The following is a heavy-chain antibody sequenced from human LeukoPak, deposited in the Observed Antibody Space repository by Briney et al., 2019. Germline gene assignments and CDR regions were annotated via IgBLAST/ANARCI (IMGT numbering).Heavy chain of an antibody. D-gene: IGHD6-19*01. CDR1: GGSISSYY. V-gene: IGHV4-59*01. CDR3: AREGGRQGYSSGWYEAFDI. J-gene: IGHJ3*02. CDR2: IYYSGST. Sequence: SETLSLTCTVSGGSISSYYWSWIRQPPGKGLEWIGYIYYSGSTNYNPSLKSRVTISVDTSKNQFSLKLSSVTAADTAVYYCAREGGRQGYSSGWYEAFDIWGQGTMVTVS.